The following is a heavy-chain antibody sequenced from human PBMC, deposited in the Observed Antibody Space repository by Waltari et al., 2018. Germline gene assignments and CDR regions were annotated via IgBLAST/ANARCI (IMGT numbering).Heavy chain of an antibody. D-gene: IGHD6-19*01. CDR3: ARGSVRRSSGWYAGDWFDP. Sequence: QVQLQQWGTGLLKPSETLSLTCAVYGGSFSGYYWSWIRQPPGKGLEWIGEINHSGSTNYNPSLKSRVTISVDTSKNQFSLKLSSVTAADTAVYYCARGSVRRSSGWYAGDWFDPWGQGTLVTVSS. CDR2: INHSGST. V-gene: IGHV4-34*01. J-gene: IGHJ5*02. CDR1: GGSFSGYY.